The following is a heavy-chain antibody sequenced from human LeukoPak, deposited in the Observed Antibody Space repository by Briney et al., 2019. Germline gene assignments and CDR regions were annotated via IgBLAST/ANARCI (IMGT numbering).Heavy chain of an antibody. Sequence: PGGSLRLSCAASGFTFSSYGMHWVRQAPGKGLEWVAFIRYDGSNKYYADSVKGRFTISRDNSKNTLYLQMNSLRAEDTAVYYCAKLETGSFEGSGSFDYWGQGTLVTVSS. V-gene: IGHV3-30*02. CDR3: AKLETGSFEGSGSFDY. D-gene: IGHD3-10*01. J-gene: IGHJ4*02. CDR2: IRYDGSNK. CDR1: GFTFSSYG.